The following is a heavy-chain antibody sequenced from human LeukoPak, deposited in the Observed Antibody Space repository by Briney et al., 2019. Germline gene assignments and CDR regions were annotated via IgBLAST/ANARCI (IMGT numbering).Heavy chain of an antibody. J-gene: IGHJ4*02. D-gene: IGHD1-1*01. V-gene: IGHV4-59*01. CDR1: GGSISSYY. CDR2: IYYSGST. CDR3: ARVRNGARFFDY. Sequence: SETLSLTCTVSGGSISSYYWSWIRQPPGKGLEWIGYIYYSGSTNYNPSLKSRVTISVGTSKNQFSLKLSSVTAAGTAVYFCARVRNGARFFDYWGQGTLVTVSS.